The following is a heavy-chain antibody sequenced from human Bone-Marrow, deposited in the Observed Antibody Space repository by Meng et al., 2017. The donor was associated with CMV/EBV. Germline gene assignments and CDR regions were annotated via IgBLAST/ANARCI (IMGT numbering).Heavy chain of an antibody. Sequence: GESLKISCAASGFTFSSYGMHWVRQAPGKGLEWVAFIRYDGSNKYYADSVKGRFTISRDNSNNTLYLQMNRLQPEDTAVYYCAKDLGVGWVSVTPDYWGQGSLVTVSS. J-gene: IGHJ4*02. CDR2: IRYDGSNK. D-gene: IGHD3-16*01. CDR3: AKDLGVGWVSVTPDY. V-gene: IGHV3-30*02. CDR1: GFTFSSYG.